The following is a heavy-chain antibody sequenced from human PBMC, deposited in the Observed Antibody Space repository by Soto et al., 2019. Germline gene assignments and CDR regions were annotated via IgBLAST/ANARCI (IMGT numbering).Heavy chain of an antibody. J-gene: IGHJ6*02. Sequence: PSETLSLTCTVSCGSISSSSYYWGWIRQPPGKGLEWIGSIYYSGSTYYNPSLKSRVTISVDTSKNQFSLKLSSVTAADTAVYYCARHVHDFWSGSWPYGMDVWGQGTTVTVSS. CDR1: CGSISSSSYY. CDR3: ARHVHDFWSGSWPYGMDV. V-gene: IGHV4-39*01. CDR2: IYYSGST. D-gene: IGHD3-3*01.